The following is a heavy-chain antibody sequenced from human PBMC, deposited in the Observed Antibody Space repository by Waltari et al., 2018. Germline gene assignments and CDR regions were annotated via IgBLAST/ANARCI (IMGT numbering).Heavy chain of an antibody. J-gene: IGHJ5*02. V-gene: IGHV4-59*01. CDR3: ARDRDGYNSDWFDP. CDR2: IYYSGST. CDR1: GGSISSYY. D-gene: IGHD5-12*01. Sequence: QVQLQESGPGLVKPSETLSLTCTVSGGSISSYYWGWIRQPPGKGLEWIGYIYYSGSTNYNPSLKSRVTISVDTSKNQFSLKLSSVTAADTAVYYCARDRDGYNSDWFDPWGQGTLVTVSS.